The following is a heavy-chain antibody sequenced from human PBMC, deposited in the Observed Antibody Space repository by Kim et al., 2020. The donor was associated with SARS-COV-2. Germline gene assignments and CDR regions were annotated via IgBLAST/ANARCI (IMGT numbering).Heavy chain of an antibody. V-gene: IGHV3-33*01. CDR2: IWYDGSNK. Sequence: GGSLRLSCAASGFTFSSYGMHWVRQAPGKGLEWVAVIWYDGSNKYYADSVKGRFTISRDNSKNTLYLQMNSLRAEDTAVYYCAREMEGSSGYYTPLNYWGQGTLVTVSS. J-gene: IGHJ4*02. CDR3: AREMEGSSGYYTPLNY. CDR1: GFTFSSYG. D-gene: IGHD3-22*01.